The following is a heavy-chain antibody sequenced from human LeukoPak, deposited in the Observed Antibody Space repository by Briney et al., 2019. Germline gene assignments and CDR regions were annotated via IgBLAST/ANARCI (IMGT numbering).Heavy chain of an antibody. CDR3: ASGVGDHDVFDI. Sequence: SETLSLTCTVSGGSISSYYWSWIRQPPGKGLEWIGYIYYSGSTNYNPSLKSRVTISVDTSKNQFSLKLSSVTAADTAVYYCASGVGDHDVFDIGAKGKMVTVSS. D-gene: IGHD3-3*01. CDR1: GGSISSYY. CDR2: IYYSGST. J-gene: IGHJ3*02. V-gene: IGHV4-59*08.